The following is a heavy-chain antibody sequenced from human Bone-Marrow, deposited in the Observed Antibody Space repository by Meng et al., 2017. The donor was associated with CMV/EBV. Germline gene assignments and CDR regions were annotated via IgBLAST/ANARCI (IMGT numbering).Heavy chain of an antibody. CDR2: IHNSGRT. CDR1: GGSISSDY. V-gene: IGHV4-59*01. D-gene: IGHD6-13*01. CDR3: ARDNSSSWSRRGYYFDY. J-gene: IGHJ4*02. Sequence: SETLSLTCTVSGGSISSDYWSWIRQPPGKGLEWIAYIHNSGRTNYTPSLKSRVTLSVDTSKNQFSLKLSSVTAADTAVYYCARDNSSSWSRRGYYFDYWGQGTLVTVSS.